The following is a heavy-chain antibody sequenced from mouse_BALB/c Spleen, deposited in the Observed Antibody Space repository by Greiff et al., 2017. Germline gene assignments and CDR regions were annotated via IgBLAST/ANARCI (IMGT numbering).Heavy chain of an antibody. Sequence: EVQLVESGGGLVQPGGSMKLSCVASGFTFSSYWMSWVRQSPEKGLEWVAEIRLKSDNYATHYAESVKGKFTISRDDSKSRLYLQMNSLRAEDTGIYYCTSWGFAYWGQGTLVTVSA. CDR2: IRLKSDNYAT. V-gene: IGHV6-6*02. CDR3: TSWGFAY. CDR1: GFTFSSYW. J-gene: IGHJ3*01.